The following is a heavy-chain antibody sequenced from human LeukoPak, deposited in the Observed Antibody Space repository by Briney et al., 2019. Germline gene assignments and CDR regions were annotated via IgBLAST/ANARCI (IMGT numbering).Heavy chain of an antibody. CDR3: ARFRYYDSSGYYYYFDY. D-gene: IGHD3-22*01. Sequence: GGSLRLSCAASGFTFSSYWMSWVRQAPGKGLEWVANIKQDRSEKYYVDSVKGRFTISRDNAKNSLYLQMNSLRAEDTAVYYCARFRYYDSSGYYYYFDYWGQGTLVTVSS. CDR1: GFTFSSYW. J-gene: IGHJ4*02. V-gene: IGHV3-7*05. CDR2: IKQDRSEK.